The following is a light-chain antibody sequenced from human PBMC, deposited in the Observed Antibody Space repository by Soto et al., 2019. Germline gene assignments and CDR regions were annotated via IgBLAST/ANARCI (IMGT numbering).Light chain of an antibody. Sequence: EIVMTQSPATLSVSLGDRATLSCRGIQSVSSSYLAWYQQKPGQAPRLLIYGASSRATGIPARFSGSGSGTDFTLTISSLEPEDFAVYYCQQRSNWPPWTFGQGTKVDIK. CDR3: QQRSNWPPWT. J-gene: IGKJ1*01. CDR2: GAS. CDR1: QSVSSSY. V-gene: IGKV3D-20*02.